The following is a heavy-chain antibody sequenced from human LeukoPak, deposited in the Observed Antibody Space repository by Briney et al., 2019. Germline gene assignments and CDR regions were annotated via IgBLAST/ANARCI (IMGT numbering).Heavy chain of an antibody. CDR1: GGSFSGYY. CDR3: ARAIRYCSGGSCYSVIDY. D-gene: IGHD2-15*01. Sequence: SETLSLTCAVYGGSFSGYYWSWIRQPPGKGLEWIGEINHSGSTNYNPSLKSRVTISVDTSKNQFSLKLRSVPAADTAVYYCARAIRYCSGGSCYSVIDYWGQGTLVTVSS. J-gene: IGHJ4*02. V-gene: IGHV4-34*01. CDR2: INHSGST.